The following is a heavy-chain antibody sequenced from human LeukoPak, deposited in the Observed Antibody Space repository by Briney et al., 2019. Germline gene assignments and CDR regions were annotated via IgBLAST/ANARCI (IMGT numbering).Heavy chain of an antibody. CDR1: GYSFNDYY. D-gene: IGHD2/OR15-2a*01. J-gene: IGHJ5*02. Sequence: GASVKVSCKASGYSFNDYYIHWARQAPGQGLEWMGWINPNSGGTNYAQKFQGRVTMTRDTSISTAYMELSRLRSDDTAVYYCARSKTFLRWFDPWGQGTLVTVSS. CDR3: ARSKTFLRWFDP. V-gene: IGHV1-2*02. CDR2: INPNSGGT.